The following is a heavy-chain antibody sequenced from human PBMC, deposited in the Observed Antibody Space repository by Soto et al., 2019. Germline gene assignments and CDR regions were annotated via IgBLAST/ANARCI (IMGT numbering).Heavy chain of an antibody. V-gene: IGHV3-23*01. CDR2: ISGSGGST. CDR1: GFTFSSYA. Sequence: GGSLRLSCAASGFTFSSYAMSWVRQAPGKGLEWVSAISGSGGSTYYADSMKGRFTISRDNSKNTLYLQMNSLRAEDTSVYYCTRAYNGYPPGAFDIWGQGTMVTVSS. CDR3: TRAYNGYPPGAFDI. J-gene: IGHJ3*02. D-gene: IGHD5-12*01.